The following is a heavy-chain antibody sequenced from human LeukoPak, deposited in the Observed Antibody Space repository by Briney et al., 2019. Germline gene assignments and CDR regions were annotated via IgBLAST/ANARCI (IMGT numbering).Heavy chain of an antibody. V-gene: IGHV3-53*04. D-gene: IGHD5-24*01. Sequence: GGSLRLSCAASGFTVSSNYMSWVRQAPGKGLEWVSVIYSGGSTYYADSVKGRFTISRHNSKNTLYLQMNSLRAEDTAVYYCATTSRRWLPHPYYYYGMDVWGQGTTVTVSS. J-gene: IGHJ6*02. CDR2: IYSGGST. CDR1: GFTVSSNY. CDR3: ATTSRRWLPHPYYYYGMDV.